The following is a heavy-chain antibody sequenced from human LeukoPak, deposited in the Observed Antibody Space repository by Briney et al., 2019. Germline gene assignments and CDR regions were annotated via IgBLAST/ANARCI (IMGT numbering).Heavy chain of an antibody. CDR3: ARGAPVVVPSDYGPGYFRL. V-gene: IGHV1-46*01. Sequence: ASVKVSCKASGYTFSTYYMHWLRQAPGHGLQWMGIINPSGAGTSYAQKFRGRVTMTRDTSTSTVYMELSSLRSEDTAVYYCARGAPVVVPSDYGPGYFRLWGQGTLVTVSS. CDR1: GYTFSTYY. J-gene: IGHJ1*01. D-gene: IGHD2-15*01. CDR2: INPSGAGT.